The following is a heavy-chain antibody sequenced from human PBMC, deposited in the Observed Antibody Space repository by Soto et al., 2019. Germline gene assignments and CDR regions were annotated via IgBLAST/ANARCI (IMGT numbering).Heavy chain of an antibody. J-gene: IGHJ6*02. V-gene: IGHV1-18*04. CDR3: ARVSSSIVVVPDYGMDV. Sequence: QVQLVQSGVEVKKPGASVKVSCKASGYTFISHGISWVRQAPGQGLEWMGWISDKNGNTNYAQKLQSRGTLTTDTSKSTAYMELRSLRSDDTAVYYCARVSSSIVVVPDYGMDVWGQGTTVTVSS. CDR1: GYTFISHG. D-gene: IGHD2-15*01. CDR2: ISDKNGNT.